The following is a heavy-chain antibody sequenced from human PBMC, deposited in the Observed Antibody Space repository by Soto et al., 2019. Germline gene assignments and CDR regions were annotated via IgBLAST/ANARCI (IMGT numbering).Heavy chain of an antibody. J-gene: IGHJ4*02. CDR2: IHYTGST. CDR3: ARDRVYSSGWFDY. CDR1: GGPVSSDNYY. V-gene: IGHV4-61*01. D-gene: IGHD6-19*01. Sequence: ETLSLTCTVSGGPVSSDNYYWSWIRQPPGKGLECIGFIHYTGSTNYNPSLKSRVAISVDTSKNQFSLQLSSVTAADTAVYYCARDRVYSSGWFDYWGQGTLVTVSS.